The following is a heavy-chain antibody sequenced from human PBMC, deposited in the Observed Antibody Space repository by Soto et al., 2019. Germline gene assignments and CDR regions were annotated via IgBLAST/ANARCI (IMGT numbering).Heavy chain of an antibody. CDR3: ARDVPYYYDSSGYYLG. CDR2: IWYDGSNK. CDR1: GFTFSSYG. D-gene: IGHD3-22*01. Sequence: PGGSLRLSCAASGFTFSSYGMHWVRQAPGKGLEWVAVIWYDGSNKYYADSVKGRFTISRDNSKNTLYLQMNSLRAEDTAVYCCARDVPYYYDSSGYYLGWGQGTLVTVSS. J-gene: IGHJ4*02. V-gene: IGHV3-33*01.